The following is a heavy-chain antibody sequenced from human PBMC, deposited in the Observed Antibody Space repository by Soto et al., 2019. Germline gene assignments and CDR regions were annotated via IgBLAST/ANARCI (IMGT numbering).Heavy chain of an antibody. CDR3: ASRTALGFSNWFDP. J-gene: IGHJ5*02. D-gene: IGHD3-3*02. CDR2: IYYSGST. Sequence: SETLSLTCTVSGCSISSGGYYWSWIRQHPGKGLEWIGYIYYSGSTYYNPSLKSRVTISVDTSKNQFSLKLSSVTAADTAVYYCASRTALGFSNWFDPWGQGTLVTVSS. V-gene: IGHV4-31*03. CDR1: GCSISSGGYY.